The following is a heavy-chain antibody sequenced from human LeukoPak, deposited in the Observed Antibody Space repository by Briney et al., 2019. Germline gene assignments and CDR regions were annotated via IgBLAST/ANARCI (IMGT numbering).Heavy chain of an antibody. CDR1: GFTFSRYW. Sequence: GGSLRLSCAASGFTFSRYWMSWVRQAPGKGLEWVANIKQDGSEKYYVDSVKGRFTISRDNAKNSLYLQMNSLSAEDTAVYYCARARGFFDYWGQGTMVTVSS. J-gene: IGHJ4*02. V-gene: IGHV3-7*01. CDR3: ARARGFFDY. D-gene: IGHD3-10*01. CDR2: IKQDGSEK.